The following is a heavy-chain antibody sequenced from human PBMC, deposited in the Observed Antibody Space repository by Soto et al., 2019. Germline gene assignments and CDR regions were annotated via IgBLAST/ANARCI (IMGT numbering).Heavy chain of an antibody. CDR2: IIPIIGVT. CDR3: ARESLGAKGADH. CDR1: GDTFNSYV. Sequence: QVQLVQSGAEVKRPGSSVKVSCESSGDTFNSYVISWVRQAPGQGLEWMGGIIPIIGVTHYAQKFQGRVTISALSSTGTAYMELTNLGCEDTALYYCARESLGAKGADHWGQGTVVTVSS. J-gene: IGHJ4*02. V-gene: IGHV1-69*17. D-gene: IGHD3-16*01.